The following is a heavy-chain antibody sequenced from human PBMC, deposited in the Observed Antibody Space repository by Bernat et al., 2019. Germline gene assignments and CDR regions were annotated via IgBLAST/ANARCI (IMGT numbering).Heavy chain of an antibody. CDR2: IKSKTDGGTT. CDR3: TTDPRMAAAGTPYFGI. D-gene: IGHD6-13*01. V-gene: IGHV3-15*01. Sequence: EVQLVESGGGLVKPGGSLRLSCAASGFTFSNAWMSWVRQAPGKGLEWVGRIKSKTDGGTTDYAAPVKDRFIISRDDSKNTLYLQMYSLKTEDTAMYYCTTDPRMAAAGTPYFGIWGQGTMVTVSS. J-gene: IGHJ3*02. CDR1: GFTFSNAW.